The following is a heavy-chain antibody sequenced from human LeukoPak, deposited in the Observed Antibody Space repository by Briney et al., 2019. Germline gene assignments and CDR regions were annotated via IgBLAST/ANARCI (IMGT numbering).Heavy chain of an antibody. CDR3: ARERPTVLRYFDWSSHDAFDI. CDR1: GGSISSYF. J-gene: IGHJ3*02. D-gene: IGHD3-9*01. CDR2: IYTSGST. Sequence: SETLSLTCTVSGGSISSYFWSWIRQPAGKGLEWIGRIYTSGSTNYNPSLKSRVTMSVDTSKNQFSLKLSSVPAADTAVYYCARERPTVLRYFDWSSHDAFDIWGQGTMVTVSS. V-gene: IGHV4-4*07.